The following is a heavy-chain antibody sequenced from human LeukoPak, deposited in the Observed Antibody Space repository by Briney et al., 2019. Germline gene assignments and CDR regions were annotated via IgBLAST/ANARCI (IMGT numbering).Heavy chain of an antibody. D-gene: IGHD3-22*01. Sequence: SETLSLTCSVSGGSISSGGYYWSWIRQHPGKGLEWIGYIYYSGITYYNPSLKSRVTISVDTSKNQFSLKLSSVTAADMAVYYCARGGYYYDNSGYATFDYWGQGTLVTVSS. CDR2: IYYSGIT. CDR3: ARGGYYYDNSGYATFDY. V-gene: IGHV4-31*03. CDR1: GGSISSGGYY. J-gene: IGHJ4*02.